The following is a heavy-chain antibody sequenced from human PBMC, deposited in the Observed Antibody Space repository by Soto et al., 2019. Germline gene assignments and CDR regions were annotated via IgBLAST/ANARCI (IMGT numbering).Heavy chain of an antibody. J-gene: IGHJ4*02. CDR3: AKGRGGTGSLTPRVDF. D-gene: IGHD3-10*01. CDR1: GFTFNNYA. CDR2: ISGGGDTT. Sequence: EVQLLESGGGLVQPGGSLRLSCAASGFTFNNYAMTWVRQAPGKGLEWVSAISGGGDTTSYADSVKGRFTVSRDGSKNTLYLQMTSLRAEHTALYYSAKGRGGTGSLTPRVDFWGQETLVTVSS. V-gene: IGHV3-23*01.